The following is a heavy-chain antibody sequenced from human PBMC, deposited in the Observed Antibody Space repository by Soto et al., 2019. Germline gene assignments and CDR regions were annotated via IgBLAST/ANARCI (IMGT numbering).Heavy chain of an antibody. J-gene: IGHJ6*02. CDR2: INPNSGGT. CDR3: ARERDTYYYDSSGYPAGYYYYGMDV. V-gene: IGHV1-2*02. CDR1: GYTFTGYY. Sequence: QVQLVQSGAEVKKPGASVKVSCKASGYTFTGYYMHWVRQAPGQGLEWMGWINPNSGGTNYAQKFQGRVTMTRNTSISTAYMELSRLRFDDTAVYYCARERDTYYYDSSGYPAGYYYYGMDVWGQGTTVTVSS. D-gene: IGHD3-22*01.